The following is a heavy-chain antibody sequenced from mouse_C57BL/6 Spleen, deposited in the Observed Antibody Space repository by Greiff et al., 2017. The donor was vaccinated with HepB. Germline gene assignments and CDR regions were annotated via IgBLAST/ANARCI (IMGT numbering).Heavy chain of an antibody. V-gene: IGHV1-42*01. J-gene: IGHJ2*01. CDR1: GYSFTGFY. CDR3: ARSEYGPYFAY. D-gene: IGHD1-1*02. CDR2: INPSTGGT. Sequence: EVQRVESGPELVKPGASVKISCKASGYSFTGFYMNWVKQSPEKSLEWIGEINPSTGGTTYNQKFKAKATLTVDKASSTAYMQLKSLTSEDSAVYYCARSEYGPYFAYWGQGTTLTVSS.